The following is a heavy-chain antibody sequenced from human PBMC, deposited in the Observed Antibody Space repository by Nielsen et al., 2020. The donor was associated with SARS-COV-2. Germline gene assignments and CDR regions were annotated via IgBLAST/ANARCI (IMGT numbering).Heavy chain of an antibody. V-gene: IGHV3-23*01. D-gene: IGHD6-13*01. Sequence: GESLKIPCAASGFTFSMYAMNWVRQAPGKGPRGLEWVSAISGRGGRTLHADSVKGRFTIPRDNSKNTLDPQMNNLRAEDTAVYYCAKSRAKFSSAWSVWFDPWGQGTLVTVSS. J-gene: IGHJ5*02. CDR3: AKSRAKFSSAWSVWFDP. CDR1: GFTFSMYA. CDR2: ISGRGGRT.